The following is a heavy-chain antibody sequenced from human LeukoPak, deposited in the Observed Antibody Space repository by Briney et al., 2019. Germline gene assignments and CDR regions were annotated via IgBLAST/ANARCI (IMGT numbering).Heavy chain of an antibody. Sequence: GGSLRLSCAASGFIFDDYTMHWVRQAPGKGLDWVSLISWDGGRTYYADSVKGRFTISRDNSKNSLYLQTNSLRTEDTALYYCTKDISASTWGNAFDIWGQGTMVTVSS. CDR1: GFIFDDYT. V-gene: IGHV3-43*01. D-gene: IGHD2-2*01. CDR2: ISWDGGRT. J-gene: IGHJ3*02. CDR3: TKDISASTWGNAFDI.